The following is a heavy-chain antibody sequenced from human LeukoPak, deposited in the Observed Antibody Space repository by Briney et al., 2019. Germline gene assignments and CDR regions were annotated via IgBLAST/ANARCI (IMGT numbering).Heavy chain of an antibody. CDR1: GGSISSDDYY. CDR3: GRAGADSSGYYTIDY. V-gene: IGHV4-30-4*01. Sequence: PSETLSLTCTVSGGSISSDDYYWSWIRHPPGKGLEWIGYIHYSGSTYYNPSLKSRVSISVDTSKNQFSLRLSSVTAADTAVYYCGRAGADSSGYYTIDYWGQGTLVTVSS. D-gene: IGHD3-22*01. J-gene: IGHJ4*02. CDR2: IHYSGST.